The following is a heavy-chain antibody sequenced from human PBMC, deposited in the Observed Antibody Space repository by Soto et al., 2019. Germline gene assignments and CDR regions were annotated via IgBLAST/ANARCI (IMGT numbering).Heavy chain of an antibody. D-gene: IGHD3-9*01. CDR2: ISYDGSNK. V-gene: IGHV3-30*18. CDR3: AKDLSPAAYYYYGMDV. CDR1: GFTFSSYG. Sequence: QVQLVESGGGVVQPGRSLRLSCAASGFTFSSYGMHWVRQAPGKGLEWVAVISYDGSNKYYADSVQGRFTISRDNSKNTLYLQMNSLRAEDTAVYYCAKDLSPAAYYYYGMDVWGQGTTVTVSS. J-gene: IGHJ6*02.